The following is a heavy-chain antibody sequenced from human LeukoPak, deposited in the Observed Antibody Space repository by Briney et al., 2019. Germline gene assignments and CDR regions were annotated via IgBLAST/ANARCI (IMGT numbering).Heavy chain of an antibody. CDR1: GCSFSSYA. D-gene: IGHD2-21*02. CDR2: ISDGGSDK. J-gene: IGHJ4*02. Sequence: SLRLSCAASGCSFSSYAMHWVRQAPDKALEWMAVISDGGSDKYYADSVRGRFTISRDNSENTLTLQMGSLRAEDTALYYCARGISSGIVVTAIAYWGQGTLVTVSS. CDR3: ARGISSGIVVTAIAY. V-gene: IGHV3-30-3*01.